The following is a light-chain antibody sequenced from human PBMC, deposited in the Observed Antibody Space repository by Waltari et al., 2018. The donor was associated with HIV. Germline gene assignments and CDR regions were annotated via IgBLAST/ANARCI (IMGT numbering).Light chain of an antibody. CDR3: SSYSSTTGHVV. V-gene: IGLV2-14*01. CDR2: DVN. CDR1: TADIAGYHR. J-gene: IGLJ3*02. Sequence: QSGLAQPASVSGSLGQTIAIFCTGSTADIAGYHRVSWYQQTTGKPPKLLIYDVNQRPSGISDRFSGSRSGNTASLTISGLLTDDESEYFCSSYSSTTGHVVFGGGTKVTV.